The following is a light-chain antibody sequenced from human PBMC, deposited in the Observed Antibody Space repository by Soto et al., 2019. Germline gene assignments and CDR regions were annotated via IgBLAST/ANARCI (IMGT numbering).Light chain of an antibody. CDR1: SGHSSHA. CDR2: LNSDGSH. V-gene: IGLV4-69*01. J-gene: IGLJ2*01. Sequence: QPVLTQSPSASASLGASVKLTCTLSSGHSSHAIAWHQQQPEKGPRYLMKLNSDGSHSKGDGIPDRFSGSSSGAERYLTISSLQSEDEADYYCQTWDTGIHVVFGGGTKVTVL. CDR3: QTWDTGIHVV.